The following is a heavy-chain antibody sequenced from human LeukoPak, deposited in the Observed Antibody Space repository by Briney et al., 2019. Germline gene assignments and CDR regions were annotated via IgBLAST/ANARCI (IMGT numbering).Heavy chain of an antibody. CDR1: GYTFTSYG. CDR2: ISAYNGNT. J-gene: IGHJ6*02. V-gene: IGHV1-18*01. Sequence: ASVKVSCKASGYTFTSYGISWVRQAPGQRLEWMGWISAYNGNTNYAQKLQGRVTMTTDTSTSTAYMELRSLRSDDTAVYYCARSTTYSNYRYYYYGMDVWGQGTTVTVSS. CDR3: ARSTTYSNYRYYYYGMDV. D-gene: IGHD4-11*01.